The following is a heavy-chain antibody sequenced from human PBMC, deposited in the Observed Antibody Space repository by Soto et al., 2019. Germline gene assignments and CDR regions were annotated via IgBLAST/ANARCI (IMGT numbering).Heavy chain of an antibody. Sequence: PSETLSLTCTVSGGSISSGGYYWSWIRQHPGKGLEWIGYIYYSGSTYYNPSLKSRVTISVDTSKNQFSLKLSSVTAADTAVYYCVSYYYDSSGERLDYWGQGTLVTVSS. J-gene: IGHJ4*02. V-gene: IGHV4-31*03. D-gene: IGHD3-22*01. CDR1: GGSISSGGYY. CDR2: IYYSGST. CDR3: VSYYYDSSGERLDY.